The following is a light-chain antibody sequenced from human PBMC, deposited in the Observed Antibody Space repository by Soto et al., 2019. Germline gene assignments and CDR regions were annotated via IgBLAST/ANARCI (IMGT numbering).Light chain of an antibody. V-gene: IGKV1-33*01. CDR2: DAS. CDR1: QDISDS. Sequence: DIQMTQSPSSLSASVGDRITITCQASQDISDSLNWYQQKPGRAPNLLIYDASNLETGVPSRFSGSGSGTDFPLTITGLQPEDIATYYCHQYTNPPLTFGGGTKVEIK. CDR3: HQYTNPPLT. J-gene: IGKJ4*01.